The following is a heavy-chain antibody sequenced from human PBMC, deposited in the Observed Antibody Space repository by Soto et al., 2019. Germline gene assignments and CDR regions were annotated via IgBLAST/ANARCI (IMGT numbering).Heavy chain of an antibody. J-gene: IGHJ4*02. CDR3: ARSGGLQHIDY. D-gene: IGHD4-4*01. CDR2: IYYSGST. V-gene: IGHV4-39*01. CDR1: GDSISSSSYY. Sequence: SETLSLTCTVSGDSISSSSYYWGWIRQPPGKGLEWIGSIYYSGSTGYNPSLKSRVTISVDTSKNQFSLKLTSVTAADTAVHYCARSGGLQHIDYWGQGTLVTVSS.